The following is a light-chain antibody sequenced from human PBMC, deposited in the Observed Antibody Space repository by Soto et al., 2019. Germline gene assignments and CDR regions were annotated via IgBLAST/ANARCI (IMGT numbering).Light chain of an antibody. Sequence: DNRFTKNPESLAVSLVATATINRRSSQSVLYRSINKNYLAWYQQKPGQPPKLLIYWPSTREPGVPDRLSGSVSGTDFTLTSSSLQVFDLMVQRPQKSTFFPYT. V-gene: IGKV4-1*01. CDR2: WPS. J-gene: IGKJ2*01. CDR3: QKSTFFPYT. CDR1: QSVLYRSINKNY.